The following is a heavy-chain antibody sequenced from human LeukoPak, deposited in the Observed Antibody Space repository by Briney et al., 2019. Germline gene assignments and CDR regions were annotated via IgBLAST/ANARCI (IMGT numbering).Heavy chain of an antibody. CDR3: ARGRQRWELLPGY. J-gene: IGHJ4*02. CDR2: IIPILGIA. Sequence: SVKVSCKASGGTFSSYAISWVRQAPGQGLEWMGRIIPILGIANYAQKFQGRVTMTTDTSTSTAYMELRSLRSDDTAVYYCARGRQRWELLPGYWGQGTLVTVSS. D-gene: IGHD1-26*01. CDR1: GGTFSSYA. V-gene: IGHV1-69*04.